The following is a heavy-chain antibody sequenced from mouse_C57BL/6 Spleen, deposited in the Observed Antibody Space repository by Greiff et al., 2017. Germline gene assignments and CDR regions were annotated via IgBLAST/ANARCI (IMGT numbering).Heavy chain of an antibody. CDR2: IDPSDSYT. D-gene: IGHD1-1*01. V-gene: IGHV1-69*01. Sequence: QVQLQQPGAELVMPGASVKLSCKASGYTFTSYWMHWVKQRPGQGLEWIGEIDPSDSYTNYNQKFKGKSTLTVDRSSSTAYMQLSSLTSEDSAVYYCARSGSTPGAGFAYWGQGTLVTVSA. J-gene: IGHJ3*01. CDR1: GYTFTSYW. CDR3: ARSGSTPGAGFAY.